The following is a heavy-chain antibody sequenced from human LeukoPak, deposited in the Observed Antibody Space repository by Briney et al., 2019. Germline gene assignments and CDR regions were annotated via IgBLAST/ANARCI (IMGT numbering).Heavy chain of an antibody. CDR1: GGSISRCSCY. CDR3: ARTGLDGDNWFDP. V-gene: IGHV4-39*01. D-gene: IGHD1-1*01. CDR2: IFHSGST. Sequence: SETLSLTCTVSGGSISRCSCYWGWIRQPPGKGLEWIGNIFHSGSTYYNPSLKSRITMSVDTSKNQFSLNLRSVTAADTAVYYCARTGLDGDNWFDPWGQGTLVTVSS. J-gene: IGHJ5*02.